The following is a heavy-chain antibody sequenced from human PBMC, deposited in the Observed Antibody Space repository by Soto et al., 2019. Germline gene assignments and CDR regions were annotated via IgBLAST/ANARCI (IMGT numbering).Heavy chain of an antibody. V-gene: IGHV3-9*01. D-gene: IGHD1-26*01. CDR1: GLKFGDYV. J-gene: IGHJ4*02. CDR3: VKDISGAYSGPNYDA. CDR2: LNWNSVTA. Sequence: GGSLRLSLAASGLKFGDYVMHWVRPTPGKGLEWVSGLNWNSVTAGYGDSVKGRFSISRDNGKYALYLQMTSLRPEDTALYYCVKDISGAYSGPNYDAWGQGTLV.